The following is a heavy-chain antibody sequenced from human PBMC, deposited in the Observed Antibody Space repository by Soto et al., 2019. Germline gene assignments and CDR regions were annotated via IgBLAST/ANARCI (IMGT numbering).Heavy chain of an antibody. J-gene: IGHJ4*02. Sequence: ASVKVSCKVSGYTLTELSMHWVRQAPGKGHEWMGGFDPEDGKTNYAQKLQGRVTMTTDTSTSTAYMELRSLRSDDTAVYYCARDRRSSPYYDILTGYYPFDYWGQGTLVTVSS. D-gene: IGHD3-9*01. CDR1: GYTLTELS. CDR2: FDPEDGKT. CDR3: ARDRRSSPYYDILTGYYPFDY. V-gene: IGHV1-24*01.